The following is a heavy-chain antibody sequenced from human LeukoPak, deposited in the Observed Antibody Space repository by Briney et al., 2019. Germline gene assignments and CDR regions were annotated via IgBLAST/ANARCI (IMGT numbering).Heavy chain of an antibody. D-gene: IGHD1-1*01. CDR2: INPNSGGT. CDR1: GYTFTGYY. CDR3: ARRGDGNEEDCFDY. J-gene: IGHJ4*02. Sequence: GASVKVSCKASGYTFTGYYMHWVRQAPGQGLEWMGWINPNSGGTNYAQKFQGRVTMTRDTSISTAYMELSRLRSDDTDVYYCARRGDGNEEDCFDYWGQGTLVTVSS. V-gene: IGHV1-2*02.